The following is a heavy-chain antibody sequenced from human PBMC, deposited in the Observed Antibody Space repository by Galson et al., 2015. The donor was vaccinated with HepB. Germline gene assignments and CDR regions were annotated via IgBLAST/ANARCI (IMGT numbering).Heavy chain of an antibody. CDR1: GFTFSSYW. CDR3: ARWGAGATYYYDSSGLYYFDY. J-gene: IGHJ4*02. D-gene: IGHD3-22*01. CDR2: IKQDGREK. V-gene: IGHV3-7*01. Sequence: SLRLSCAASGFTFSSYWMSWVRQAPGKGLEWVANIKQDGREKYYVDSVKGRFTISRDNAKNSLYLQMNSLRAEDTAVYYCARWGAGATYYYDSSGLYYFDYWGQGTLVTVSS.